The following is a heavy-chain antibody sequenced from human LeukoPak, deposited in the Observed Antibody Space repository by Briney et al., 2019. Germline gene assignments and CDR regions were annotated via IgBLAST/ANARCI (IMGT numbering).Heavy chain of an antibody. D-gene: IGHD3-9*01. V-gene: IGHV1-2*02. CDR2: INPNSGGT. Sequence: ASVKVSCKASGYTFTGYYMHWVRQAPGQGLEWMGWINPNSGGTSYAQKFQGRVTMTRDTSISTAYMELSRLRSDDTAVYYCARYRRYLSFDYWGQGTLVTVSS. CDR1: GYTFTGYY. J-gene: IGHJ4*02. CDR3: ARYRRYLSFDY.